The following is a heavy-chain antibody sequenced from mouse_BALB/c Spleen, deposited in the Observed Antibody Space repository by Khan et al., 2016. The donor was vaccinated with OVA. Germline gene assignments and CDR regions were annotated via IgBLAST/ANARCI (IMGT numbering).Heavy chain of an antibody. Sequence: QVQLKQSGAELARPGASVKMSCKASGYTFTSYTIHWIKKRPGQGLEWIGYIIPSNGYTNYNQKFKDRATLTTDKSSTTADLQLSSLTSEDSAVYNCVRDGAYHRNDGWFAYWGPGTLVTVSA. CDR3: VRDGAYHRNDGWFAY. J-gene: IGHJ3*01. V-gene: IGHV1-4*01. CDR2: IIPSNGYT. D-gene: IGHD2-14*01. CDR1: GYTFTSYT.